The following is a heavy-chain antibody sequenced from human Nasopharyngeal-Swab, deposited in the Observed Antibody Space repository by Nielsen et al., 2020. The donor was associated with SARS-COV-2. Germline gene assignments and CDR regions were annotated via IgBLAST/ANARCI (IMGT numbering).Heavy chain of an antibody. CDR2: INWNGGST. CDR3: ARRVKHCSSTSCYQNYWYFDL. Sequence: GESLKISCAASGFTFDDYGMSWVRQAPGKGLERVSGINWNGGSTGYADSVKGRFTISRDNAKNSLYLQMNSLRAEDTALYYCARRVKHCSSTSCYQNYWYFDLWGRGTLVTVSS. D-gene: IGHD2-2*01. J-gene: IGHJ2*01. V-gene: IGHV3-20*04. CDR1: GFTFDDYG.